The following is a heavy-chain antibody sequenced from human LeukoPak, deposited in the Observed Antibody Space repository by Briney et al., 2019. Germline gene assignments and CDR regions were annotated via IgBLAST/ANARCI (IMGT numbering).Heavy chain of an antibody. CDR3: ARERRDGYNLLDC. CDR1: GGSFSGYY. V-gene: IGHV4-34*01. Sequence: PSETLSLTCAVCGGSFSGYYWSWIRQPPGRGLEWIGEINHSGSTVYNASLKIRVTISVDTSKNQFSLMLSCVPAADTAVYYWARERRDGYNLLDCCGQGTLVTVSS. J-gene: IGHJ4*02. CDR2: INHSGST. D-gene: IGHD5-24*01.